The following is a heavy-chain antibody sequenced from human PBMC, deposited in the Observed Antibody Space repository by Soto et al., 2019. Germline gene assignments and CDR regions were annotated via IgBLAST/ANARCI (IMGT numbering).Heavy chain of an antibody. J-gene: IGHJ4*02. V-gene: IGHV4-59*08. CDR2: IYYSGST. D-gene: IGHD6-19*01. CDR3: ARQVGGWAPWYFDY. Sequence: QVQLQESGPGLVKPSETLSLTCTVSGGSISSYYWSWIRQPPGKGLEWIGYIYYSGSTNYNPSLKGRVTISVDTSKNPFSLKLSSVTAADTAVYYCARQVGGWAPWYFDYWGQGTLVTVSS. CDR1: GGSISSYY.